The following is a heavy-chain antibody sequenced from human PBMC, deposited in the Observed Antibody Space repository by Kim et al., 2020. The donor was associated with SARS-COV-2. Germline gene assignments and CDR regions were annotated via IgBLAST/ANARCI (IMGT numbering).Heavy chain of an antibody. CDR1: GFTFTSYG. CDR2: IWYDGSNE. J-gene: IGHJ4*02. D-gene: IGHD2-21*01. V-gene: IGHV3-33*06. Sequence: GGSLRLSCAASGFTFTSYGMHWVRQAPGKGLEWVAIIWYDGSNEYYADSVKGRFTISRDNSKNTLYLQMNSLRAEDTAVYYCAKVGSAYCGGSCPMDYWGQGTLVTVSS. CDR3: AKVGSAYCGGSCPMDY.